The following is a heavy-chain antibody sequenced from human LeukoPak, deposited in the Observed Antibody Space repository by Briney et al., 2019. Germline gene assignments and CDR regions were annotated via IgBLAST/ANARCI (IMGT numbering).Heavy chain of an antibody. J-gene: IGHJ4*02. CDR2: IYSGGNT. D-gene: IGHD4-23*01. CDR1: GFTVSTNY. CDR3: ARDSGTTVGYFDY. Sequence: GGSLRLSCAASGFTVSTNYMSWVRQAPGRGLEWVSVIYSGGNTYYADSVKGRFTISRDNSKNTLYLQMNSLRADDTAVYYCARDSGTTVGYFDYWGQGTLVTVSS. V-gene: IGHV3-66*01.